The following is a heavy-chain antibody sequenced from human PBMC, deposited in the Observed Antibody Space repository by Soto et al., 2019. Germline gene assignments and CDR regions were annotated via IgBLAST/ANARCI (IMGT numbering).Heavy chain of an antibody. D-gene: IGHD6-13*01. CDR3: ARDPLPGIAAAGQENWFEP. J-gene: IGHJ5*02. CDR1: GCTFSSYA. Sequence: SVKVSCKASGCTFSSYAISWVRQAPGQGLEWMGGIIPIFGTANYAQKFQGRVTITADESTSTAYMELSSLRSEDTAVYYCARDPLPGIAAAGQENWFEPWGQGTLVIVSS. V-gene: IGHV1-69*13. CDR2: IIPIFGTA.